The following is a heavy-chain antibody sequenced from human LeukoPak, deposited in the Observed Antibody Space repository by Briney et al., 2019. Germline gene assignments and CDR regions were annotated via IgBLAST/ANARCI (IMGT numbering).Heavy chain of an antibody. J-gene: IGHJ3*02. Sequence: GGSLRLSCAASGFTFSSYEMNWVRQAPGKGLEWVSYISSSGSTIYYADSVKGRFTISRDNAKNSLYLQMNSLRAEDTAVYYCARATNWGWVVAFDIWGQGTMVTVSS. CDR3: ARATNWGWVVAFDI. D-gene: IGHD7-27*01. CDR1: GFTFSSYE. V-gene: IGHV3-48*03. CDR2: ISSSGSTI.